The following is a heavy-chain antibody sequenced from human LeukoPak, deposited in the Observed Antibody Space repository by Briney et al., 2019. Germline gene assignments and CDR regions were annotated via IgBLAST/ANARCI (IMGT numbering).Heavy chain of an antibody. J-gene: IGHJ5*02. Sequence: PGGSLRLSCAASGFTFSSYAMTWVRQAPGKRLEWVSAISGSGGSTYYADSVKGRFTISRDNSKNTLYLQMNSLRAEDTAVYYCARVGFTMIDGSANNWFDPWGQGTLVTVSS. CDR3: ARVGFTMIDGSANNWFDP. CDR1: GFTFSSYA. CDR2: ISGSGGST. D-gene: IGHD3-22*01. V-gene: IGHV3-23*01.